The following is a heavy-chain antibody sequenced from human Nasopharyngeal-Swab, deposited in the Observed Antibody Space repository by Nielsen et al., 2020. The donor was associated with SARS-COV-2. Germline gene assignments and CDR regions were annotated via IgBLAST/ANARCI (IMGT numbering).Heavy chain of an antibody. V-gene: IGHV3-21*01. D-gene: IGHD6-19*01. CDR3: ARDDGQWLNPVYYFDY. Sequence: GGSLRLSCAASGFPFRSYSMNWVRQAPGKGLEWVSSISSSSSYIYYAASVKGRFTIPRDNAKNSLDLQMSSLRAEDTAVYYCARDDGQWLNPVYYFDYWGQGTLVTVSS. J-gene: IGHJ4*02. CDR1: GFPFRSYS. CDR2: ISSSSSYI.